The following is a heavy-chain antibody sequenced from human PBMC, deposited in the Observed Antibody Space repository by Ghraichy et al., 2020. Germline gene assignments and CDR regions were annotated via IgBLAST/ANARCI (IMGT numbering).Heavy chain of an antibody. J-gene: IGHJ4*02. D-gene: IGHD3-22*01. CDR1: GFTFSSYS. CDR3: ARDGGYYDSSGNFPIDY. CDR2: IRSSSSYI. Sequence: GESLNISCAASGFTFSSYSMNWVRQAPGKGLEWVSSIRSSSSYIYYADSVKGRFTISRDNAKNSLYLQMNSLRAEDTAVYYCARDGGYYDSSGNFPIDYWGQGTLVTVSS. V-gene: IGHV3-21*01.